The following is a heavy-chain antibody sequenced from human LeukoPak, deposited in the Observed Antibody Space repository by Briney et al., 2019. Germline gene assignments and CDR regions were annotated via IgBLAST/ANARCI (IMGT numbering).Heavy chain of an antibody. CDR3: ASLYKGQSIDY. J-gene: IGHJ4*02. CDR1: GGSISSSSYY. Sequence: SETLSLTCTVSGGSISSSSYYWGWLRQPPGKGLEWIGSIYYSGSTYYTPSLRCRVTISVDTSKNHFSLKLSSVTAADTAVYYCASLYKGQSIDYWGQGTLVTVSS. D-gene: IGHD1-14*01. V-gene: IGHV4-39*07. CDR2: IYYSGST.